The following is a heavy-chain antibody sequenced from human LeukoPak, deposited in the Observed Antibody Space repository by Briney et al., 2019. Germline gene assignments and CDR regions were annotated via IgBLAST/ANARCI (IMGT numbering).Heavy chain of an antibody. D-gene: IGHD1-1*01. CDR2: VYYTGST. J-gene: IGHJ6*03. CDR3: ARGRVSSSTWYSTYYYYFYMDV. CDR1: GGYISSYY. V-gene: IGHV4-59*01. Sequence: SETLSLTCTVSGGYISSYYWSWIRQPPGEGLEWIGYVYYTGSTNYNPSLNGRVSISRDTTKNLFSLRLRSVTAADTAVYFCARGRVSSSTWYSTYYYYFYMDVWGKGTTVTVSS.